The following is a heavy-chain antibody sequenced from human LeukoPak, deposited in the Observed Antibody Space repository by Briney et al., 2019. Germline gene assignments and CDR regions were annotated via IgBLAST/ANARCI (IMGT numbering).Heavy chain of an antibody. CDR3: ARGWELLWWFDP. V-gene: IGHV4-59*01. CDR1: GGSISSYY. D-gene: IGHD1-26*01. CDR2: IYYSGST. J-gene: IGHJ5*02. Sequence: PSETLSLTWTVSGGSISSYYWSWIRRPPGKGLEWIGYIYYSGSTNYNPSLKSRVTISVDTSKNQFSLKLSSVTAADTAVYYCARGWELLWWFDPWGQGTLVTVSS.